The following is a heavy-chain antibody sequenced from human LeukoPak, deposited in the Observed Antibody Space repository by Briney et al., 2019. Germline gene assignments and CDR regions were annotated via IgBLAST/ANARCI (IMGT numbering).Heavy chain of an antibody. J-gene: IGHJ4*02. V-gene: IGHV4-31*03. CDR1: GGSISSGDYY. D-gene: IGHD1-26*01. Sequence: PSETLSLTCTVSGGSISSGDYYWNWIRQHPGKGLEWIGYIYYSGSTYYNPSLKSRVTISVDTSKNQFSLKLSSVTAADTAVYYCARPSLGPTGVDFWGQGTLVTVSS. CDR3: ARPSLGPTGVDF. CDR2: IYYSGST.